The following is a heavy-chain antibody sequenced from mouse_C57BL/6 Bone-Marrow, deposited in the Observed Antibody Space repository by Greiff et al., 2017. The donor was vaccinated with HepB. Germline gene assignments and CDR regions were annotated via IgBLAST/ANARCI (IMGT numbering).Heavy chain of an antibody. J-gene: IGHJ3*01. V-gene: IGHV5-17*01. Sequence: DVHLVESGGGLVKPGGSLKLSCAASGFTFSDYGMHWVRQAPEKGLEWVAYISSGSSTIYYADTVKGRFTISRDNAKNTLFLQRTSLRSEDTAMYYCARSGGRRSYGTPAWFAYWGQGTLVTVSA. D-gene: IGHD1-1*01. CDR1: GFTFSDYG. CDR2: ISSGSSTI. CDR3: ARSGGRRSYGTPAWFAY.